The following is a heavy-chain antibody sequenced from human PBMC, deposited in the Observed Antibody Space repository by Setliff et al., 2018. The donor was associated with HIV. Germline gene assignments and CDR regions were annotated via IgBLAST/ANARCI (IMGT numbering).Heavy chain of an antibody. D-gene: IGHD6-13*01. Sequence: GASVKVSCKASGYTFTGYYMHWVRQAPGQGLEWMGWINPNSGGTNYAQKCQGWVTMTRDTSISTAYMELSRLRSDDTAVYYCARDGYSSSWSRGEYFQHWGQGTLVTVSS. J-gene: IGHJ1*01. CDR3: ARDGYSSSWSRGEYFQH. V-gene: IGHV1-2*04. CDR1: GYTFTGYY. CDR2: INPNSGGT.